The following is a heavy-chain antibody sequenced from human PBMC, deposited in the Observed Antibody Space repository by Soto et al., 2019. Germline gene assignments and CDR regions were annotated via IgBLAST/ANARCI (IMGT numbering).Heavy chain of an antibody. CDR1: GFTFSGYG. CDR2: TSYDGSKK. D-gene: IGHD6-13*01. Sequence: GGSLRLSCAASGFTFSGYGMHWVRQAPGKGLEWVAVTSYDGSKKYYADSVKGRFTISRDNSKNTLYLQMNSLRPEDTAVYYCSSAGTPYQYSYGMDVWGQGTTVTVSS. J-gene: IGHJ6*02. V-gene: IGHV3-30*03. CDR3: SSAGTPYQYSYGMDV.